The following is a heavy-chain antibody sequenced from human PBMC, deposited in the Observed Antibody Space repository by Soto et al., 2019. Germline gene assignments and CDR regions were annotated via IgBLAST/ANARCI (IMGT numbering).Heavy chain of an antibody. CDR2: ISAYNGNT. CDR1: GYTFTSYG. Sequence: GASVKVSCKASGYTFTSYGISWVRQAPGQGLEWMGWISAYNGNTNYAQKLQGRVTMTTDTSTSTAYMELRSLRSDDTAVYYCARTSNDSSGYYYRPPAAFDIWGQGTMVTVSS. J-gene: IGHJ3*02. CDR3: ARTSNDSSGYYYRPPAAFDI. D-gene: IGHD3-22*01. V-gene: IGHV1-18*04.